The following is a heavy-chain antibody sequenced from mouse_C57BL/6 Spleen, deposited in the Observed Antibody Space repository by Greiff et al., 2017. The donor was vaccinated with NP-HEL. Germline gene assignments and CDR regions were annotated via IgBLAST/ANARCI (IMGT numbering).Heavy chain of an antibody. Sequence: VKLMESGAELVKPGASVKMSCKASGYTFTTYPIEWMKQNHGKSLEWIGNFHPYNDDTKYNEKFKGKATLTVEKSSSTVYLELSRLTSDDSAVYYCARGSSLSYYAMDYWGQGTSVTVSS. J-gene: IGHJ4*01. D-gene: IGHD1-1*01. CDR2: FHPYNDDT. V-gene: IGHV1-47*01. CDR1: GYTFTTYP. CDR3: ARGSSLSYYAMDY.